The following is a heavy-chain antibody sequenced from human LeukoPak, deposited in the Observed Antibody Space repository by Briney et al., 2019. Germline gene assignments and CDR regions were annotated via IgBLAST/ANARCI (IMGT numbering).Heavy chain of an antibody. J-gene: IGHJ4*02. CDR1: GYIFTNYY. D-gene: IGHD1-26*01. V-gene: IGHV1-46*01. Sequence: GASVKVSCKASGYIFTNYYMHWVRQAPGQGLEWMGIINPTGGSTRYAEKFQGRVTMTRDMSTSTVHMELSSLRSEDTAVYYCTRVYGIVGETHHFDYWGQGTLVTVSS. CDR2: INPTGGST. CDR3: TRVYGIVGETHHFDY.